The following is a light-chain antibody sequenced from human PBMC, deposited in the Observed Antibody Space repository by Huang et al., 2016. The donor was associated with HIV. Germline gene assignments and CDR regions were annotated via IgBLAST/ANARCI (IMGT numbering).Light chain of an antibody. CDR1: QSLTNS. CDR3: QQGYKTPNT. V-gene: IGKV1-39*01. J-gene: IGKJ1*01. Sequence: DIQVTQSTSTLSASVGDRVTITCRASQSLTNSLNWYQQKPGEAPKLLIYVASTLHSGVPSRFSGSGSGTDFTLNISSLQPEDFATYYCQQGYKTPNTFGQGTKVEIK. CDR2: VAS.